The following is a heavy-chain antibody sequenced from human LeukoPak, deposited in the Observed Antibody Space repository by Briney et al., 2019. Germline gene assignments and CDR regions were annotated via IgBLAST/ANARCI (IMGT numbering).Heavy chain of an antibody. Sequence: ASVKVSCKVSGYTLTELSMHWVRQAPGKVLEWMGGFDPEDGETIYAQKFQGRVTMTRDTSTSTVYMELSSLRSEDTAVYYCARDRQDETTKAFDIWGQGTMVTVSS. CDR1: GYTLTELS. D-gene: IGHD1-1*01. J-gene: IGHJ3*02. CDR3: ARDRQDETTKAFDI. V-gene: IGHV1-24*01. CDR2: FDPEDGET.